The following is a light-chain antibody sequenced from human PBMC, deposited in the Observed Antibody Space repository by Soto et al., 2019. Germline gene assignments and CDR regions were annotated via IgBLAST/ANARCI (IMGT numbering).Light chain of an antibody. CDR2: GAS. CDR3: QQYNNWPPWT. CDR1: QSVSSN. J-gene: IGKJ1*01. V-gene: IGKV3-15*01. Sequence: EIVMTQCPATLSVSPGERATLSCRASQSVSSNLAWYQQKPGQAPRLLIYGASTRATGIPARFSGSGSGTEFTLTISSLQSEDFAAYYCQQYNNWPPWTFGQGTKVDIK.